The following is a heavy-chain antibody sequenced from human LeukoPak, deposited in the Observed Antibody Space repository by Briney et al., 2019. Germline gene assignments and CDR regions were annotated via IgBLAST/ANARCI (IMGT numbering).Heavy chain of an antibody. V-gene: IGHV3-30-3*01. CDR1: GFTFSSYA. Sequence: GRSLRLSCAASGFTFSSYAMHWVRQAPGKGLEWVAVISYDGSNKYYADSVKGRFTISRDNSKNTLYLQMNSLRAEDTAVYYCARDKRRPGLPYFDYWGQGTLVTVSS. CDR3: ARDKRRPGLPYFDY. J-gene: IGHJ4*02. CDR2: ISYDGSNK.